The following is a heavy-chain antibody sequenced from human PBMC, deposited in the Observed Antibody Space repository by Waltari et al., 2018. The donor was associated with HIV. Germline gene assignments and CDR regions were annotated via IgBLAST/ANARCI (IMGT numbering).Heavy chain of an antibody. J-gene: IGHJ4*02. V-gene: IGHV4-39*07. CDR1: GGSISSRGSY. D-gene: IGHD6-6*01. CDR2: IYYSGST. CDR3: ARGASIGGWVRNDY. Sequence: QLQLQESGPGLVKPSETLSLPCTVSGGSISSRGSYWGWIRQPPGKGLEWIGTIYYSGSTYYNPSLKSRVTISADTSKNQFSLKLSSVTAADTAVYYCARGASIGGWVRNDYWGQGTLVTVSS.